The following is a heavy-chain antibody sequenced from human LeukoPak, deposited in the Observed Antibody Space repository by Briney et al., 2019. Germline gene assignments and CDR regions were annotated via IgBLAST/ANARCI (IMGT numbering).Heavy chain of an antibody. V-gene: IGHV4-31*03. CDR3: ARVHKRTTVKYFDY. CDR1: GGSISSGGYY. Sequence: SETLSLTCTVSGGSISSGGYYWSWIRQHPGKGLEWIGYIFYSGSTYYNPSLKSRVTISVDTSKNQFSLKLSSVTAADTAVYYCARVHKRTTVKYFDYWGQGTLVTVSS. D-gene: IGHD4-17*01. CDR2: IFYSGST. J-gene: IGHJ4*02.